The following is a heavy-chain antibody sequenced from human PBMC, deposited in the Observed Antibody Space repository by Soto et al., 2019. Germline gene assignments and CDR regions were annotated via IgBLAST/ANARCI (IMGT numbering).Heavy chain of an antibody. CDR1: GGSISSGDYY. CDR2: IYYSGST. V-gene: IGHV4-30-4*01. D-gene: IGHD3-3*01. CDR3: ARDYYDFWSGNYGMDV. J-gene: IGHJ6*02. Sequence: SETLSLTCTVSGGSISSGDYYWSWIRQPPGKGLEWIGYIYYSGSTYYNPSLKSRVTISVDTSKNQFSLKLSSATAADTAVYYCARDYYDFWSGNYGMDVWGQGTTVTVSS.